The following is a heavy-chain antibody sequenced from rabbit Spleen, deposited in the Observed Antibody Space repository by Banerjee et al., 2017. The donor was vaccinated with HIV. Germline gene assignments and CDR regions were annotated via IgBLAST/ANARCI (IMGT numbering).Heavy chain of an antibody. Sequence: QEQLEESGGGLVQPDGSLALTCKASGFSFSDRDVMCWVRQAPGKGLEWIGCINTATGKAVYANWAKGRFTISKASSTTVTLQMTSLTAADTATYFCARDTSSSFSSYGMDLWGPGTLVTVS. CDR3: ARDTSSSFSSYGMDL. J-gene: IGHJ6*01. CDR2: INTATGKA. V-gene: IGHV1S45*01. D-gene: IGHD1-1*01. CDR1: GFSFSDRDV.